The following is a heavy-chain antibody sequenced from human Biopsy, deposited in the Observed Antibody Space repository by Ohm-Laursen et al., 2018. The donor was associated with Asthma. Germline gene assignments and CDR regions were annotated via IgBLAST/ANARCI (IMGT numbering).Heavy chain of an antibody. D-gene: IGHD5-12*01. CDR2: LIPVLGTP. Sequence: GSSVKVSCKASGDSFSNYATSWVRQAPGQGLEWMGGLIPVLGTPDHAQMFEGRVTITADESTSTAYMELSGLSSEDTAVYYCARGYSGSDRIVYYYSGLEVWGQGTTVTVSS. CDR1: GDSFSNYA. V-gene: IGHV1-69*01. J-gene: IGHJ6*02. CDR3: ARGYSGSDRIVYYYSGLEV.